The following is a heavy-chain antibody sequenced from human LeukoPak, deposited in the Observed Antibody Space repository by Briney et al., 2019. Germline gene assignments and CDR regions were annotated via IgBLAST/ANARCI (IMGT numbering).Heavy chain of an antibody. J-gene: IGHJ4*02. CDR1: GFTFSSYA. D-gene: IGHD5-12*01. V-gene: IGHV3-23*01. CDR3: AKSYNGYESKPDY. Sequence: GGSLRLSCAASGFTFSSYAMSWVRQAPGKGLEWVSAISGSGGSTYYTDSVKGRFTISRDNSKITLYLQMNSLRAEDTAVYYCAKSYNGYESKPDYWGQGTLVTVSS. CDR2: ISGSGGST.